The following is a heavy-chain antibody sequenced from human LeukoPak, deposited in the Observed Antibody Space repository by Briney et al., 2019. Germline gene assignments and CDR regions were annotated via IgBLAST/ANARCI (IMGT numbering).Heavy chain of an antibody. J-gene: IGHJ6*03. V-gene: IGHV1-18*01. CDR3: ARSGVPAAIPWGDYYYYYYMDV. Sequence: ASVKVSCKASGYTFTSYDISWVRQAPGQGLEWMGWISAYNGNTNYAQKLQGRVTMTTDTSTSTAYMELRSLRSDDTAVYYCARSGVPAAIPWGDYYYYYYMDVWGKGTTVTVSS. CDR2: ISAYNGNT. D-gene: IGHD2-2*01. CDR1: GYTFTSYD.